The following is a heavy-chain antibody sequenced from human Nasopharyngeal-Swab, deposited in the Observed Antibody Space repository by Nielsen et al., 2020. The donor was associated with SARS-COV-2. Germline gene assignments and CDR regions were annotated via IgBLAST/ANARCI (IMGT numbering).Heavy chain of an antibody. J-gene: IGHJ4*02. Sequence: GESLKISCAASGFTFSSHWMHWVRQAPGKGLGWVSGISEDGSITTYADSVKGRFTISRDNAKNTLFLQMHSLRADDTAIYYCASQLGHPDSWGQGTLVTVSS. D-gene: IGHD2-2*01. V-gene: IGHV3-74*01. CDR2: ISEDGSIT. CDR1: GFTFSSHW. CDR3: ASQLGHPDS.